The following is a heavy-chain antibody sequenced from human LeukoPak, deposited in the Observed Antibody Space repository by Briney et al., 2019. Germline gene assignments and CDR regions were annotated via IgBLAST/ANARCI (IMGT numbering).Heavy chain of an antibody. CDR1: GFTFSNAW. D-gene: IGHD2-15*01. Sequence: GGSLRLSCAASGFTFSNAWMSWVRQAPGKGLEWVGRIKSKTDGGTTDYAAPVKGRFTASRDDSKNTLYLQMNSLKTEDTAVYYCTTIYCSGGSCSLDYWGQGTLVTVSS. J-gene: IGHJ4*02. V-gene: IGHV3-15*01. CDR3: TTIYCSGGSCSLDY. CDR2: IKSKTDGGTT.